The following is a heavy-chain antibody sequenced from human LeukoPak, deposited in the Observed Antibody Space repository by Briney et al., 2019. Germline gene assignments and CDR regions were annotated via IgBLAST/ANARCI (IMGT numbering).Heavy chain of an antibody. CDR1: GGSISSGNYY. J-gene: IGHJ4*02. CDR2: IYHSGST. D-gene: IGHD3-3*01. CDR3: ASSDYDFWGGYFH. Sequence: SQTLSLTCTVSGGSISSGNYYWSWIRQPPGKGLEWIGYIYHSGSTYYNPSLKSRVTISLDRSKNQFSLKLNSVTAADTAVYYCASSDYDFWGGYFHWGPGTLVTVSS. V-gene: IGHV4-30-2*01.